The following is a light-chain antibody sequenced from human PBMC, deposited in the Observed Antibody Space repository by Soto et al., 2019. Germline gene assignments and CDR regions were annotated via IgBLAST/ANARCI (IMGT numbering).Light chain of an antibody. CDR2: DAS. Sequence: DIQMTQSPSSLSASVGDRVSITCRASKDIQKNLNWLQQRPGTAPNLLIYDASNLETGVSSRYSGRGSGTDFTLIINNLQPEDIATYYCQQYDVLPYAFGQGTKVEIK. V-gene: IGKV1-33*01. CDR1: KDIQKN. J-gene: IGKJ2*01. CDR3: QQYDVLPYA.